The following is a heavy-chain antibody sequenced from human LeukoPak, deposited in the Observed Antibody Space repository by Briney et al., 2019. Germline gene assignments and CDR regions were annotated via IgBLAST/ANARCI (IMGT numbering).Heavy chain of an antibody. CDR3: ANDGGSSWSSPNYFDY. Sequence: GGSLRLSCAASGFTFSSYGMHWVRQAPGKGLEGVAFIRYDGSNKYYADSVKGRFTISRDNSKNTLYLQMNSLRAEDTAVYYCANDGGSSWSSPNYFDYWGQGTLVTVSS. D-gene: IGHD6-6*01. V-gene: IGHV3-30*02. CDR2: IRYDGSNK. CDR1: GFTFSSYG. J-gene: IGHJ4*02.